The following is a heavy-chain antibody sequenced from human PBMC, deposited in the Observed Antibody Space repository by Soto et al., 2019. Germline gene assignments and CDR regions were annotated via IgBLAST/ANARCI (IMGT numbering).Heavy chain of an antibody. V-gene: IGHV3-30*03. CDR2: ISYDGSNK. J-gene: IGHJ4*02. CDR3: VGGQYDFDY. D-gene: IGHD3-10*01. Sequence: QVQLVESGGGVVQPGRSLRLSCAASGFPFTTYGMHWVREGPGKGLEWVAVISYDGSNKYYADSVKGRFTISRDNSKNTLYLQMNSLRPEDTALYYGVGGQYDFDYRGQGTLVTVSS. CDR1: GFPFTTYG.